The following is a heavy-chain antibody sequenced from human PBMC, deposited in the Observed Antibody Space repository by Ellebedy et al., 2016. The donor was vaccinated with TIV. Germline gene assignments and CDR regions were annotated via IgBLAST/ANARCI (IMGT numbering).Heavy chain of an antibody. CDR3: ARDGGRWPTQYGLDV. Sequence: AASVKVSCKASAHTFTSYYINWVRQAPGQGLEWMGRINPNSGGTNYAQKFQGRVTMTMDTSISTVYMELSRRRSDDTAVYYWARDGGRWPTQYGLDVWGQGSTVTVSS. CDR2: INPNSGGT. D-gene: IGHD5-24*01. J-gene: IGHJ6*02. V-gene: IGHV1-2*06. CDR1: AHTFTSYY.